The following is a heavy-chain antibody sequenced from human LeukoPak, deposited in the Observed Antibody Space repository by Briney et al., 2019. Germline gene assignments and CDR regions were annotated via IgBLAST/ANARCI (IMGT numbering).Heavy chain of an antibody. D-gene: IGHD6-13*01. J-gene: IGHJ4*02. CDR3: ARDPFCVAAAGMSFDY. CDR2: IWYDGSNK. V-gene: IGHV3-33*01. CDR1: GFTFSSYG. Sequence: GGSLRLSCAASGFTFSSYGMHWVRQAPGKGLEWVAVIWYDGSNKYYADSVKGRFTISRDNSKNTLYLQMNSLRAEDTAAYYCARDPFCVAAAGMSFDYWGQGTLVTVSS.